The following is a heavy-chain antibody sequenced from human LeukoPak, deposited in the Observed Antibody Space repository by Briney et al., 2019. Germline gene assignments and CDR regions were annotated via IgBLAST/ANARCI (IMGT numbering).Heavy chain of an antibody. Sequence: PSETLSLTCTVSGGSISSSSYYWGWIRQPPGKGLEWIGSIYYSGSTYYNPSLKSRVTISVDTSKNQFSLKLSSVTAADTAVYYCARSPYCSSTSCYRDYYYGMDVWGQGTTVTVSS. D-gene: IGHD2-2*01. J-gene: IGHJ6*02. CDR3: ARSPYCSSTSCYRDYYYGMDV. CDR1: GGSISSSSYY. CDR2: IYYSGST. V-gene: IGHV4-39*01.